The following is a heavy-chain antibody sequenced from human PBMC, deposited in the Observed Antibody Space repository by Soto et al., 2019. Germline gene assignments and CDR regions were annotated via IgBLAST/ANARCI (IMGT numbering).Heavy chain of an antibody. Sequence: VQLVQSGPEVKKPGASVRVSCKASGYTFTNFAVSWVRQAPGQGLEWIGWISAYNGRTDYAERVRGRLTVTVDTATDTADMDLTRLRADDTAIYYCATSSIFGVLIISGGGDFRGQGTLVTVSS. V-gene: IGHV1-18*04. CDR2: ISAYNGRT. D-gene: IGHD3-3*02. J-gene: IGHJ4*02. CDR1: GYTFTNFA. CDR3: ATSSIFGVLIISGGGDF.